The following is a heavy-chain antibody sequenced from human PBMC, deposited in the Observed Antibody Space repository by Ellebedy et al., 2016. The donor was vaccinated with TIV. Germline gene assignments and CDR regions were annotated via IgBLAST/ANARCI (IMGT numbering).Heavy chain of an antibody. Sequence: GESLKISCAASGFTFSSYAMTWVRQAPGKGLEWVSVIYSGGNTYYADSVKGRFAISRDNSKNTLYLQMNSLRAEDTAVYYCARDPTSYGDYFDYWGQGTLVTVSS. CDR3: ARDPTSYGDYFDY. V-gene: IGHV3-66*01. D-gene: IGHD4-17*01. CDR2: IYSGGNT. CDR1: GFTFSSYA. J-gene: IGHJ4*02.